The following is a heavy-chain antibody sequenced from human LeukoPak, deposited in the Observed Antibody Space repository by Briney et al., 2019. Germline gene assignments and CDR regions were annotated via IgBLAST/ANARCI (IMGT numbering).Heavy chain of an antibody. J-gene: IGHJ1*01. CDR1: GGSISSYY. D-gene: IGHD6-19*01. CDR3: ARGGWYPESFQH. V-gene: IGHV4-59*01. Sequence: SETLSLTCTVSGGSISSYYWKWIRQPPGKGLEWIGYIYYSGSTNYNPSLKSRVTISVDTSKNQFSLKLSSVTAADTAVYYCARGGWYPESFQHWGQGALVTVSS. CDR2: IYYSGST.